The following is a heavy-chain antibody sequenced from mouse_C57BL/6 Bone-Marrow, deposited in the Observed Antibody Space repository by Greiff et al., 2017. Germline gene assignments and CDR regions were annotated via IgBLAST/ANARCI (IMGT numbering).Heavy chain of an antibody. J-gene: IGHJ3*01. V-gene: IGHV1-81*01. Sequence: QVQLKESGAELARPGASVTLSCKASGYTFTSYGISWVKQRTGQGLEWIGEIYPRSGNTYYNEKFKGKATLTADKSSSTAYMELRSLTSEDSTVYFWARYDDYDRFAYWGQGTLVTVSA. CDR1: GYTFTSYG. CDR3: ARYDDYDRFAY. D-gene: IGHD2-4*01. CDR2: IYPRSGNT.